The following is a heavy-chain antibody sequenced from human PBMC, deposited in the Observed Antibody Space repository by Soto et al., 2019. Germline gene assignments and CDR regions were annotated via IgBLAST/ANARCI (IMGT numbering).Heavy chain of an antibody. CDR2: ISAHNGNT. CDR3: ARGRYGDY. Sequence: QIHLVQSGAEVKKPGASVKLSCKGSGYGFTTYGITWVRQAPGQGLEWMAWISAHNGNTNYAQKLQGRVTVTRDTSTSTAYMELESLRSDDTAVYYCARGRYGDYWGQGALVTVSS. D-gene: IGHD1-1*01. V-gene: IGHV1-18*01. J-gene: IGHJ4*02. CDR1: GYGFTTYG.